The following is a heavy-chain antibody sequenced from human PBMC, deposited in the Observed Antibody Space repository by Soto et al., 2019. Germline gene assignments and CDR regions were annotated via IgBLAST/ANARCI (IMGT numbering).Heavy chain of an antibody. J-gene: IGHJ4*02. CDR1: GFRFNSYS. Sequence: GGSLRLSCEASGFRFNSYSMNWVRQAPQKGLEWVSLIDARSNYIYYADSVKGRFTISRDNARDSLYLQMDSLRVEDTAVYYCVRENEMAGATSAFEYWGQGTPVTVSS. V-gene: IGHV3-21*06. D-gene: IGHD1-26*01. CDR3: VRENEMAGATSAFEY. CDR2: IDARSNYI.